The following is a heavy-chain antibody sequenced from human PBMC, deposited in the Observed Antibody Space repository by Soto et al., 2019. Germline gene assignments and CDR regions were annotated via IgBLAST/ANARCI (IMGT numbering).Heavy chain of an antibody. J-gene: IGHJ4*02. V-gene: IGHV4-39*02. CDR3: VTAPTSSGWTFDY. Sequence: TLSLTCPVSGGPLSSSTQYWGWVRQPPGEGLEWIGCIYHSGTTYYNPSLKSRVIISIDTSKTHFSLQLNSVTAADSAVYYCVTAPTSSGWTFDYWGQGILVTVSS. CDR1: GGPLSSSTQY. CDR2: IYHSGTT. D-gene: IGHD6-19*01.